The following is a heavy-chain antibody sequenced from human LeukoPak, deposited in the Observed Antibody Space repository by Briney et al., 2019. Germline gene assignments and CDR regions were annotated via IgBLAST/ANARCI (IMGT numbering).Heavy chain of an antibody. Sequence: GRSLRLSCVASGFTFSSYGMHWLRQAPGKGLEWVAVIWYDGSNKYYADSVKGRFTISRDNSKNTLYLQMNSLRAEDTAVYYCARDSRYGSGSYFNYWGQGSLVTVSS. CDR1: GFTFSSYG. J-gene: IGHJ4*02. D-gene: IGHD3-10*01. CDR2: IWYDGSNK. V-gene: IGHV3-33*01. CDR3: ARDSRYGSGSYFNY.